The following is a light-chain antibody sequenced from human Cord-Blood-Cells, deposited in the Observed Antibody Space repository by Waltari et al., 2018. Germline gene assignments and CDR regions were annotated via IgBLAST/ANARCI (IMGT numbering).Light chain of an antibody. Sequence: DIQMTQSPSPLSASVRDRVTVTCRASQSISSWLAWYQQKPGKAPKLLIYKASSLESGVPSRFSGSGSGTEFTLTNSSLQPDDFATYYCQQYNSYSRTFGQGTKVEIK. CDR2: KAS. CDR3: QQYNSYSRT. CDR1: QSISSW. J-gene: IGKJ1*01. V-gene: IGKV1-5*03.